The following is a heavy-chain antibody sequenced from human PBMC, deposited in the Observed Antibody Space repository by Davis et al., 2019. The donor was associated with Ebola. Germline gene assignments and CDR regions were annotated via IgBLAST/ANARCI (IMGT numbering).Heavy chain of an antibody. Sequence: WVRQPPGKGLEWIGSIYYSGSTYYNPSLKSRVTISVDTSKNQFSLKLSSVTAADTAVYYCARAIGGRGGWFDPWGQGTLVTVSS. J-gene: IGHJ5*02. CDR2: IYYSGST. D-gene: IGHD3-16*01. V-gene: IGHV4-39*01. CDR3: ARAIGGRGGWFDP.